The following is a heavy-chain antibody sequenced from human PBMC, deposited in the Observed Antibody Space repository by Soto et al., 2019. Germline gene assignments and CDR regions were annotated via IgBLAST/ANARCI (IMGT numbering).Heavy chain of an antibody. CDR3: ARGITMVRGVIRGNWFDP. CDR2: IYYSGST. V-gene: IGHV4-31*03. CDR1: GGSISSGGYY. D-gene: IGHD3-10*01. Sequence: SETLSLTCTVSGGSISSGGYYWSWIRQHPGKGLEWIGYIYYSGSTYYNPSLKSRVTISVDTSKNQFSLKLSSVTAADTAVYYCARGITMVRGVIRGNWFDPWGQGTLVTVSS. J-gene: IGHJ5*02.